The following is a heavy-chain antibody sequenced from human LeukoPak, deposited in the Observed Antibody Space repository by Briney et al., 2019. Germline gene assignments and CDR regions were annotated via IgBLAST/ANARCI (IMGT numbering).Heavy chain of an antibody. V-gene: IGHV3-7*03. CDR3: AKVSGSGSYYMFPLDY. J-gene: IGHJ4*02. D-gene: IGHD3-10*01. CDR1: GLTFSRFW. CDR2: IREDGSEK. Sequence: GGSLRLSCAASGLTFSRFWMSWVRQAPGKGLEWVANIREDGSEKHYVDSVEGRFTISRDNAKDSLYLQMNSLRAEDTAVYYCAKVSGSGSYYMFPLDYWGQGTLVTVSS.